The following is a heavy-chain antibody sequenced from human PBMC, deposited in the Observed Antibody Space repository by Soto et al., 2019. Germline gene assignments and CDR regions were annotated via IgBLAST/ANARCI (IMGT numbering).Heavy chain of an antibody. Sequence: GGSLRLSCAASGFTFSSYGMHWVRQAPGKGLEWVAVISYDGSNKYYADSVKGRFTISRDNSKNTLYLQMNSLRAEDTAVYYCAGPVVTASFDDRSIFNFDYWGQGTLVTVSS. D-gene: IGHD2-21*02. CDR2: ISYDGSNK. CDR3: AGPVVTASFDDRSIFNFDY. J-gene: IGHJ4*02. V-gene: IGHV3-30*03. CDR1: GFTFSSYG.